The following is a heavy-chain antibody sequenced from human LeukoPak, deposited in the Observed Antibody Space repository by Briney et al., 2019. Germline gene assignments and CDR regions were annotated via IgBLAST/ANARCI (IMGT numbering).Heavy chain of an antibody. CDR1: GYSFTRYW. J-gene: IGHJ3*02. Sequence: GESLKISCKGSGYSFTRYWIDWVRQMPGKGLEWMGIIYPSDSDTTYSPSFQGQVTISADKSISTAYLQWSSLKASDTAMYYCARGGMGAYCGGDCPVAFDIWGQGTMVTVSS. D-gene: IGHD2-21*02. CDR3: ARGGMGAYCGGDCPVAFDI. V-gene: IGHV5-51*01. CDR2: IYPSDSDT.